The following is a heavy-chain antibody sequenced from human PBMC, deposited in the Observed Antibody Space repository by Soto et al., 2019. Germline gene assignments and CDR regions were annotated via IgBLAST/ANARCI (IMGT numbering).Heavy chain of an antibody. V-gene: IGHV3-11*05. Sequence: VQLVESGGGLVKPGESLRLSCEASGFTFSDSYMSWIRQAPGKGLEWISYISGSSSYTNYADSVKGRFTISRDNAKNSLYLQMSSLRDEDTAVYYCAKGTRATDCWGQGALVTVSS. D-gene: IGHD4-17*01. CDR1: GFTFSDSY. J-gene: IGHJ4*02. CDR2: ISGSSSYT. CDR3: AKGTRATDC.